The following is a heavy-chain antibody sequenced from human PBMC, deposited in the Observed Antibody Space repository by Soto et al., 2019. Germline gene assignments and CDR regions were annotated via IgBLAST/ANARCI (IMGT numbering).Heavy chain of an antibody. V-gene: IGHV3-30-3*01. CDR3: ARGYSSSWYSSTPFDY. CDR2: ISYDGSNK. CDR1: GFTFSSYA. Sequence: QVQLVESGGGVVQPGRSLRLSCAASGFTFSSYAMHWVRQAPGKGLEWVAVISYDGSNKYYADSVKGRFTISRDNSKNPLYLQMNSLRAEDTAVYYCARGYSSSWYSSTPFDYWGQGTLVTVS. D-gene: IGHD6-13*01. J-gene: IGHJ4*02.